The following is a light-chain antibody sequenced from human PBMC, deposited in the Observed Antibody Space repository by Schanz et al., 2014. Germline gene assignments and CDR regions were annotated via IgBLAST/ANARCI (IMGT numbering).Light chain of an antibody. Sequence: DIVMTQSPDSLAVSLGERATIHCKSSQNILYSSNNKNYLAWYQQKPGQPPKLLIYWASTRESGVPDRFSGSGSGTDFTLTISRLEPEDFAVYYCQQYGSSPRFTFGQGTKLEIK. CDR2: WAS. CDR3: QQYGSSPRFT. J-gene: IGKJ2*01. V-gene: IGKV4-1*01. CDR1: QNILYSSNNKNY.